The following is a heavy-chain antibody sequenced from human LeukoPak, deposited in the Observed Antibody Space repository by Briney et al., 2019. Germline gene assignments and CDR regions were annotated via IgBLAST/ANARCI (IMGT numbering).Heavy chain of an antibody. Sequence: SVRVSCKASGGTFSSYAISWVGQAPGQGREGMGGIIPIFGTGNYAQKFQGRVTINADESTSTAYMELSSLRSEDTAVYYCARDRRSYSSSWYYAFDIWGQGTMVTVSS. V-gene: IGHV1-69*01. CDR2: IIPIFGTG. CDR3: ARDRRSYSSSWYYAFDI. D-gene: IGHD6-13*01. CDR1: GGTFSSYA. J-gene: IGHJ3*02.